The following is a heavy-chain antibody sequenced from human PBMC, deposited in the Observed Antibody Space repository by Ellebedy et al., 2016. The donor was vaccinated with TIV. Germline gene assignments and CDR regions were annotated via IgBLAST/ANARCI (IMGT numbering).Heavy chain of an antibody. D-gene: IGHD4-17*01. CDR1: GYTFTSYA. CDR2: IIPIFGTA. V-gene: IGHV1-69*13. Sequence: SVKVSXXASGYTFTSYAISCVRQAPGQGLEWMGGIIPIFGTANYAQKFQGRVTITADESTSTAYMELSSLRSEDTAVYYCARFNGLTHYGDYVNYYYGMDVWGQGTTVTVSS. CDR3: ARFNGLTHYGDYVNYYYGMDV. J-gene: IGHJ6*02.